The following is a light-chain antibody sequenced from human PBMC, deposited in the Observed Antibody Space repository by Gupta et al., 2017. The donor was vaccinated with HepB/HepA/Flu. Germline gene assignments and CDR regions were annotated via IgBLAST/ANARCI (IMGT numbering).Light chain of an antibody. CDR2: VAS. CDR1: QNHHNNY. J-gene: IGKJ2*01. CDR3: QQDDSTPPT. Sequence: VVLPQSPGTLSLSPGERATISCRASQNHHNNYLAWYQQKPGQAPKLLLYVASSRATGIPDRFSGSGSGTDFTLTISSLNAEDAAVYYCQQDDSTPPTFGQGTKVEIK. V-gene: IGKV3-20*01.